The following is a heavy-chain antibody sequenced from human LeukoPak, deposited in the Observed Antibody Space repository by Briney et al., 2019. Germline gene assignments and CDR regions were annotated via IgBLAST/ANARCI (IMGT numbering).Heavy chain of an antibody. J-gene: IGHJ3*02. CDR1: GGSISSYY. D-gene: IGHD5-24*01. Sequence: KPSETLSLTCTVSGGSISSYYWNWIRQPPGEGLEWIGYIYYSGSTNYNPSLKSRVTISVDTSKNQFSLKLSSVTAADTAVYYCAGRLWRRDGYNLSAFDIWGQGTMVTVSS. CDR2: IYYSGST. CDR3: AGRLWRRDGYNLSAFDI. V-gene: IGHV4-59*01.